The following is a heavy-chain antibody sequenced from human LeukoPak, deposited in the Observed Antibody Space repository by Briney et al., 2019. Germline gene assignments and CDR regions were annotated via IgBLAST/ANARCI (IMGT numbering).Heavy chain of an antibody. CDR1: GGTFSSFA. V-gene: IGHV1-69*05. CDR3: ARGFCTGSTCYHYWYFDL. CDR2: IIPSFGTT. D-gene: IGHD1-14*01. Sequence: SVKVSCKASGGTFSSFAINWLRQAPGQGLEWVGGIIPSFGTTNHAQRFRERVTISTDDSTGTAYMEMRSLTSEDTATHYCARGFCTGSTCYHYWYFDLWGRGTLVTVSA. J-gene: IGHJ2*01.